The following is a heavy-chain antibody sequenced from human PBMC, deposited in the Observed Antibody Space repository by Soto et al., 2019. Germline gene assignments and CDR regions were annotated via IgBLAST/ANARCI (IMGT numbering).Heavy chain of an antibody. CDR3: ARLGYCSGGSCFLRFDP. D-gene: IGHD2-15*01. J-gene: IGHJ5*02. CDR2: IYYSGST. CDR1: GGSISSSSYY. Sequence: QLQLQESGPGLVKPSETLSLTCTVSGGSISSSSYYWGWIRQPPGKGLEWIGSIYYSGSTYYNPSLKSRGTISVDTSKNQFSLKLSSVTAADTAVYYCARLGYCSGGSCFLRFDPWGQGTLVTVSS. V-gene: IGHV4-39*01.